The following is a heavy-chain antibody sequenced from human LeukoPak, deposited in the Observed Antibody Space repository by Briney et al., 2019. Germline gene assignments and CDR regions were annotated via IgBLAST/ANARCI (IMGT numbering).Heavy chain of an antibody. V-gene: IGHV3-23*01. Sequence: GGSLRLSCAASGFTFSSYAMSWVRQAPGKGLEWVSAISGSGGSTYYADSVKGRFTISRDNSKNTLYLQMNSLTAEDTAVYYCAKDGTISGTFDIWGQGTMVTVSS. CDR3: AKDGTISGTFDI. CDR1: GFTFSSYA. J-gene: IGHJ3*02. D-gene: IGHD3-9*01. CDR2: ISGSGGST.